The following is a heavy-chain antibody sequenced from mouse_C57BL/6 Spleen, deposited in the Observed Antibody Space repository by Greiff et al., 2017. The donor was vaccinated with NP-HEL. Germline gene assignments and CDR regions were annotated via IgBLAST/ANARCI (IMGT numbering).Heavy chain of an antibody. CDR3: ARGYGSSYYAMDY. D-gene: IGHD1-1*01. CDR2: IHPNSGST. J-gene: IGHJ4*01. CDR1: GYTFTSYW. V-gene: IGHV1-64*01. Sequence: VQLQQPVAELVKPGASVKLSCKASGYTFTSYWMHWVKQRPGQGLEWIGMIHPNSGSTNYNEKFKSKATLTVDKSSSTAYMQLSSLTSEDSAVYYCARGYGSSYYAMDYWGQGTSVTVSS.